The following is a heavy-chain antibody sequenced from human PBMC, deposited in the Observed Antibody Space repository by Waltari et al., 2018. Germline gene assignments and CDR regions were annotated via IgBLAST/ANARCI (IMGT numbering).Heavy chain of an antibody. CDR2: IYHSGST. CDR1: GYSISSGYY. CDR3: ARTGIPYSSGWCYFDY. D-gene: IGHD6-19*01. V-gene: IGHV4-38-2*01. J-gene: IGHJ4*02. Sequence: QVQLQESGPGLVKPSETLSLTCAVSGYSISSGYYWGWIRQPPGKGLEWIGSIYHSGSTYYNPSLKSRVTISVDTSKNQFSLKLSSVTAADTAVYYCARTGIPYSSGWCYFDYWGQGTLVTVSS.